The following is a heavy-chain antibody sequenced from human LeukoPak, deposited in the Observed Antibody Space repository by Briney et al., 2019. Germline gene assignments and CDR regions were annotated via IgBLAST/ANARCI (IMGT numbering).Heavy chain of an antibody. J-gene: IGHJ4*02. CDR1: GGSISSSSYY. Sequence: SETLSLTCTVSGGSISSSSYYWGWIRQPPGKGLEWIGSIYYSGSTYYNPSLKSRVTISVDTSKNQFSLKLSSVTAADTAVYYCARDYSSSSRLFDYWGQGTLVTVSS. CDR3: ARDYSSSSRLFDY. D-gene: IGHD6-6*01. CDR2: IYYSGST. V-gene: IGHV4-39*07.